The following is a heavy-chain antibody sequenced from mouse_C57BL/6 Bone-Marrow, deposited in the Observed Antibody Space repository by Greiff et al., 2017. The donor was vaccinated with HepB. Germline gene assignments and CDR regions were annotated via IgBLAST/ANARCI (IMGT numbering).Heavy chain of an antibody. V-gene: IGHV14-2*01. CDR3: AAYGNDWYFDV. Sequence: VQLQQPGTELVKPGASVKLSCKASGYTFTSYWMHWVKQRTEQGLEWIGRIDPEDGETKYAPKFQGKATITADTSSNTAYLQLSSLTSEDTAVYYCAAYGNDWYFDVWGTGTTVTVSS. CDR2: IDPEDGET. J-gene: IGHJ1*03. D-gene: IGHD2-1*01. CDR1: GYTFTSYW.